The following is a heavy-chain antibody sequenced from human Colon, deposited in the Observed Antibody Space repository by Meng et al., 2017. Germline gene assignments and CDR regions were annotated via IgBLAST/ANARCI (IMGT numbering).Heavy chain of an antibody. CDR1: GFTFSDYY. J-gene: IGHJ4*02. CDR3: ARDHGTGLDY. D-gene: IGHD3/OR15-3a*01. V-gene: IGHV3-11*01. CDR2: ISSSGKNI. Sequence: GESLKISYAASGFTFSDYYMTWIRQAPGKGLEWVSHISSSGKNIDYADSVKGRFTISRDNANNSLYLQMDSLTADDTAIYYCARDHGTGLDYWGQGALVTVSS.